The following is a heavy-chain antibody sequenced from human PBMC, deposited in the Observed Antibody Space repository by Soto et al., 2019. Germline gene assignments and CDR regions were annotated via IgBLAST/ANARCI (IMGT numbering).Heavy chain of an antibody. Sequence: GGSLRLSCAASGFTFDDYAMHWVRQAPGKGLEWVSGISWNSCSIGYADSVKGRFTISRDNAKNSLYLQMNSLRAEDTTLYYCAKARDPGAATIAHFDYWGQGTLVTVSS. CDR3: AKARDPGAATIAHFDY. D-gene: IGHD5-12*01. CDR2: ISWNSCSI. V-gene: IGHV3-9*01. CDR1: GFTFDDYA. J-gene: IGHJ4*02.